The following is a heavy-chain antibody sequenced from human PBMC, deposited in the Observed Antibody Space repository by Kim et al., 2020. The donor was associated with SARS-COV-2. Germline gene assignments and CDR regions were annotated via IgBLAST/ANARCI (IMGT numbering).Heavy chain of an antibody. CDR1: GFTFSSYE. J-gene: IGHJ6*02. V-gene: IGHV3-48*03. CDR2: ISSSGSTI. Sequence: GGSLRLSCAASGFTFSSYEMNWVRQAPGKGLEWVSYISSSGSTIYYADSVKGRFTISRDNANNSLYLQMNSLRAEDTAVYYCARVGWTYYYDSSGYYYYYYGMDVWGQGTTVTVSS. D-gene: IGHD3-22*01. CDR3: ARVGWTYYYDSSGYYYYYYGMDV.